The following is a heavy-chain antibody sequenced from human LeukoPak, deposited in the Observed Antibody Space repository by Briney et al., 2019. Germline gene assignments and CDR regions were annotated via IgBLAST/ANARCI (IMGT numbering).Heavy chain of an antibody. CDR3: ARVGDDSSGYIFDY. D-gene: IGHD3-22*01. J-gene: IGHJ4*02. CDR1: GGSFSGDY. V-gene: IGHV4-34*01. CDR2: IHHSGST. Sequence: PSETLSLTCAVYGGSFSGDYWSWIRHPPGKGLEWIGEIHHSGSTNYNPSLQSRVTISVDTSKNQFSLKLSSVTAADTAVYYCARVGDDSSGYIFDYWGQGTLLTVPS.